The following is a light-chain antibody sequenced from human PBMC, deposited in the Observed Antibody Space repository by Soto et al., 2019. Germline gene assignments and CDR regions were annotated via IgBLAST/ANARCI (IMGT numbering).Light chain of an antibody. V-gene: IGLV2-8*01. CDR1: SSDIGGYNY. CDR3: SSYAGSNNPYV. J-gene: IGLJ1*01. Sequence: QSALTQPPSASGSPGQSVTISCTGTSSDIGGYNYVSWYQQYPGKAPKLMIYEVSKRPSGVPDRFSGSKSGNTASLTVSGRQAEDEADYYCSSYAGSNNPYVFGTGTKLTVL. CDR2: EVS.